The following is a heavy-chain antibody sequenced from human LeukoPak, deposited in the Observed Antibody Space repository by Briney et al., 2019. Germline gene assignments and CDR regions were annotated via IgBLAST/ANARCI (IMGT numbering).Heavy chain of an antibody. CDR2: NYHSGNI. Sequence: SETLSLTCAVSGYSLSRGYYWGWIRQPPGKGLEWIGSNYHSGNIYYNPSLKNRLTIPVDPSKNQFSLKLSSGPAADSAVYYCARGRGNWFVPGGQGTLRTLSA. J-gene: IGHJ5*02. CDR3: ARGRGNWFVP. V-gene: IGHV4-38-2*01. CDR1: GYSLSRGYY.